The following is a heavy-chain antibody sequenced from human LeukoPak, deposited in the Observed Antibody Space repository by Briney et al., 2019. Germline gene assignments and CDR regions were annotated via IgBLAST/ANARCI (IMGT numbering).Heavy chain of an antibody. CDR2: IIPIFGTA. J-gene: IGHJ4*02. V-gene: IGHV1-69*06. Sequence: SVKASCKASGGTFSSYAINWVRQAPGQGLEWMGGIIPIFGTANYAQKFQGRVTITADKSTSTAYMELSSLTSEDTAVYYCASDSGSGSYGGYWGQGTLVTVSS. D-gene: IGHD3-10*01. CDR1: GGTFSSYA. CDR3: ASDSGSGSYGGY.